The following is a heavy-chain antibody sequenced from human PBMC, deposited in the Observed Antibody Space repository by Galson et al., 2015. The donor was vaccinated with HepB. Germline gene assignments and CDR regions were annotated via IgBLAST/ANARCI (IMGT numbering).Heavy chain of an antibody. Sequence: SVKVSCKASGYTFTTYGISWVRQAPGQGLEWMGWISAYNGHTHYGQKFQGRVIMTTDTSTSTAHMELRSLRSDDTAVYYCARDHYDNSGYYFWDHFDFWGQGTLVTVSS. D-gene: IGHD3-22*01. J-gene: IGHJ4*02. CDR2: ISAYNGHT. CDR1: GYTFTTYG. V-gene: IGHV1-18*04. CDR3: ARDHYDNSGYYFWDHFDF.